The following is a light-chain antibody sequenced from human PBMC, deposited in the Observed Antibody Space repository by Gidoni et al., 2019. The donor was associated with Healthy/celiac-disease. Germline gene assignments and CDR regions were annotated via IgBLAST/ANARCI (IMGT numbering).Light chain of an antibody. J-gene: IGKJ4*01. Sequence: IQITQSPSSLSASVGDRVTITCHASQDISNYLNWYQQKPGKATKLLIYDASNLETGVPSRFSGSGYGTDFTLTISSLQPEDIAKYYCQQYDNLPITFGGGTKVEIK. CDR2: DAS. CDR3: QQYDNLPIT. V-gene: IGKV1-33*01. CDR1: QDISNY.